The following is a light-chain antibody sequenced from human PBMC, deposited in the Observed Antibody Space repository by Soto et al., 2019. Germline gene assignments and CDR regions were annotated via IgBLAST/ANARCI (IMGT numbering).Light chain of an antibody. J-gene: IGKJ2*01. V-gene: IGKV1-39*01. CDR3: QQTYTTRVYT. Sequence: DILLTQSPTSLSASVGDTVTIACRASQSISINLNWYQHRPGEAPKVLIYGASTLATGAPSRFSGSGVGTDFTLTISSLQLEDFATYCCQQTYTTRVYTFGQGTKLEFK. CDR2: GAS. CDR1: QSISIN.